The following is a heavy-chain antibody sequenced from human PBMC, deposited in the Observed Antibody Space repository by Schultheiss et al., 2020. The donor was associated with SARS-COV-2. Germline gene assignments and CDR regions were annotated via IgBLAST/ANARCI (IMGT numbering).Heavy chain of an antibody. V-gene: IGHV3-30*03. CDR2: ISYDGSNK. CDR1: GFSFSAYW. Sequence: GGSLRLSCVVSGFSFSAYWMTWLRQAPGKGLEWVAVISYDGSNKYYADSVKGRFTISRDNSKNTLYLQMNSLRAEDTAVYYCARDQGYCSSTSCQSRYYMDVWGKGTTVTVSS. CDR3: ARDQGYCSSTSCQSRYYMDV. J-gene: IGHJ6*03. D-gene: IGHD2-2*01.